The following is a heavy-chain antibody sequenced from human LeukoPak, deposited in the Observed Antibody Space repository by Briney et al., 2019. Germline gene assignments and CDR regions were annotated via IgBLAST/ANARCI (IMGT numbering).Heavy chain of an antibody. Sequence: KASETLSLTCTVSGGPISSNSYYWGWIRQPPGKGLEWIGTIYYSGSTYYNPSLKSRVTISVDTSKNQFSLKLSSVTAADTAVYYCARGYCSGGSCYSYYYYNYMDVWGKGTTVTVSS. V-gene: IGHV4-39*07. CDR2: IYYSGST. CDR3: ARGYCSGGSCYSYYYYNYMDV. D-gene: IGHD2-15*01. CDR1: GGPISSNSYY. J-gene: IGHJ6*03.